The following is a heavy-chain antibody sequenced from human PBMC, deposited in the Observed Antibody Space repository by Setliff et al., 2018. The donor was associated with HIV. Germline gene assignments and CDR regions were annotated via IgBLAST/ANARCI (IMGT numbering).Heavy chain of an antibody. D-gene: IGHD3-10*01. CDR3: SRGTYYKGLDP. J-gene: IGHJ5*02. CDR2: INPNSGGT. CDR1: AYTFTAYY. V-gene: IGHV1-2*02. Sequence: ASVKVSCKASAYTFTAYYIHWVRQAPGQGLEWMGWINPNSGGTNYAQKFQGRVTISIDTSQNHFSLKLTSVTAADTALYFCSRGTYYKGLDPWGQGTLVTVSS.